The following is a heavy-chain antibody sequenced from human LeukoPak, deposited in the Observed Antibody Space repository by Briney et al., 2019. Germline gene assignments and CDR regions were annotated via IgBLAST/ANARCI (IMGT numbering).Heavy chain of an antibody. D-gene: IGHD2-21*02. CDR1: GFTFSSYA. Sequence: PGGFLRLSCAASGFTFSSYAMSWVRQAPGKGLEWVSAISGSGGSTYYADSVKGRFTISRDNSKNTLYLQMNSLRAEDTAVYYCAKALYYCGGDCYSVPNFGPFDYWGQGTLVTVSS. J-gene: IGHJ4*02. V-gene: IGHV3-23*01. CDR3: AKALYYCGGDCYSVPNFGPFDY. CDR2: ISGSGGST.